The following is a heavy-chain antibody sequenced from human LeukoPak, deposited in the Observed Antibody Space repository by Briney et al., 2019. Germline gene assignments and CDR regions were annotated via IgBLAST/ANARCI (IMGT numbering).Heavy chain of an antibody. CDR3: ARDESWLPDY. V-gene: IGHV3-48*03. J-gene: IGHJ4*02. CDR1: GFTFSSYW. D-gene: IGHD5-18*01. Sequence: GGSLRLSCTASGFTFSSYWVTWVRQAPGKGLEWVSYISSSGSTKYYTDSVKGRFTISRDNAKNSLYLQMNSLRAEDTAVYYCARDESWLPDYWGQGTLVTVSS. CDR2: ISSSGSTK.